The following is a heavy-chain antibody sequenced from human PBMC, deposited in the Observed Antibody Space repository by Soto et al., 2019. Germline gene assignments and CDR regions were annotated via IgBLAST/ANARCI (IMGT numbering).Heavy chain of an antibody. V-gene: IGHV4-4*02. CDR2: IYHSGST. J-gene: IGHJ5*02. Sequence: PSETLSLTCAVSSGSISSSNWWSWVRQPPGKGLEWIGEIYHSGSTNYNPSLKSRVTISVDKSKNQFSLKLSSVTAADTAVYYCARDLRRRFLEWLPREDNWFDPWGQGTLVTVSS. CDR3: ARDLRRRFLEWLPREDNWFDP. D-gene: IGHD3-3*01. CDR1: SGSISSSNW.